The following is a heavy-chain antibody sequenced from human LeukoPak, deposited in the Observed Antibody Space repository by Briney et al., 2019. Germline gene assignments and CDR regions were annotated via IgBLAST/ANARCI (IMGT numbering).Heavy chain of an antibody. Sequence: SETLSLTCTVSGGSISSYYWSWIRQPPGKGLEWIGYIYHSGSTNYNPSLKSRVTISVDTSKNQFSLKLSSVTAADTAVYYCARDGLTGGAFDIWGQGTMVTVSS. CDR3: ARDGLTGGAFDI. D-gene: IGHD1-1*01. V-gene: IGHV4-59*01. J-gene: IGHJ3*02. CDR2: IYHSGST. CDR1: GGSISSYY.